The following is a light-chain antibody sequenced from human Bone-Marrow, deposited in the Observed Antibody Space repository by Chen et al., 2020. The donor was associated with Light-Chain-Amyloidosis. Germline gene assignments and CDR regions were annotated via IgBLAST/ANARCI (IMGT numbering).Light chain of an antibody. CDR3: SSYTITNTLV. V-gene: IGLV2-14*01. CDR2: EVT. CDR1: SSDVGGDNH. Sequence: SAQTQPASVHGPPGQSITFPGTGTSSDVGGDNHVSWYHQHPDKAPKLMIYEVTNRPSWVPDRFSGSKSDNTASLTISGLQTEDEADYFCSSYTITNTLVFGSGTRVTVL. J-gene: IGLJ1*01.